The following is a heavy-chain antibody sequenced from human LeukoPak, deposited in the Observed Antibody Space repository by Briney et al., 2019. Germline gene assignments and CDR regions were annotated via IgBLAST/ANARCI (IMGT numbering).Heavy chain of an antibody. CDR1: GGTFSSYA. D-gene: IGHD5-24*01. Sequence: SVRVSCKASGGTFSSYAISWVRQAPGQGLEWMGRIIPILGIANYAQKFQGRVTITADKSTSTAYMELSSLRSEDTAVYYCARGDGYNWGFYYFDYWGQGTLVTVSS. CDR3: ARGDGYNWGFYYFDY. V-gene: IGHV1-69*04. J-gene: IGHJ4*02. CDR2: IIPILGIA.